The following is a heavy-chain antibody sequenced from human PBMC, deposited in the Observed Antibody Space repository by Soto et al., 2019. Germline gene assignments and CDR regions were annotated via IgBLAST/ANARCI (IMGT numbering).Heavy chain of an antibody. V-gene: IGHV4-31*03. Sequence: QVQLQESGPGLVKPSQTLSLTCTVSGGSISSGGYYWSWIRQHPGKGLEWIGYIYYSGSTYYNPSLKSRITISVDTSKNQFSLKLNSVPAADTAVYFCAREMYNWNRFDPWGQGTLVTVSS. CDR1: GGSISSGGYY. CDR3: AREMYNWNRFDP. J-gene: IGHJ5*02. D-gene: IGHD1-20*01. CDR2: IYYSGST.